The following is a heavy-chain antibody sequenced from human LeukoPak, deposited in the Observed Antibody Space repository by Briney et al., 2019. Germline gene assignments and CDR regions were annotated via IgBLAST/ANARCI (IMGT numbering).Heavy chain of an antibody. D-gene: IGHD2-21*01. Sequence: PGGSLRLSCAASGFTFSRHWMSWVRQAPGKGLEWVANIKEDGSEKYYVNSMKGRFTISRDNARNSLYLQMNSLRAEDTAVYYCAREEHAGVTDFDYWGQGTLVTVSS. V-gene: IGHV3-7*01. CDR1: GFTFSRHW. CDR3: AREEHAGVTDFDY. J-gene: IGHJ4*02. CDR2: IKEDGSEK.